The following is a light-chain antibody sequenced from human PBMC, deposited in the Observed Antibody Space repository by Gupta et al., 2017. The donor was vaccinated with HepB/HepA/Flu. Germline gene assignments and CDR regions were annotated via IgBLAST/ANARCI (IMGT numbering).Light chain of an antibody. CDR3: QQRANWPT. J-gene: IGKJ5*01. CDR1: QSISRY. CDR2: DAS. Sequence: VLTQSPGTLSLSPGERATLSCRARQSISRYLAWYQQKPGQGPRLLIYDASKGATGVPARFSGSGSGTDFTLTISGLEPEDFGVYYCQQRANWPTFGQGTRVEIK. V-gene: IGKV3-11*01.